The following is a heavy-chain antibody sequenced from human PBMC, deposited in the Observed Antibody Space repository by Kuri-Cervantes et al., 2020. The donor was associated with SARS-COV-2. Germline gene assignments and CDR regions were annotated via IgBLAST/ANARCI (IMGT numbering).Heavy chain of an antibody. CDR3: AKVETASLDY. V-gene: IGHV3-30*02. CDR1: RFPFSSSW. CDR2: IRYDGSNK. Sequence: GESLKISCSVSRFPFSSSWMRWVRQAPGKGLEWVAFIRYDGSNKYYADSVKGRFTISRDNSKNSLYLEMNSLRPEDTAVYYCAKVETASLDYWGQGTLVTVSS. D-gene: IGHD3-3*01. J-gene: IGHJ4*02.